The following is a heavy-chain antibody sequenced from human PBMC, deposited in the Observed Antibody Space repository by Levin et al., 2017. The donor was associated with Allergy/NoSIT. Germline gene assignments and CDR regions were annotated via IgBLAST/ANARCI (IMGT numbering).Heavy chain of an antibody. CDR3: AKGDVVSAYSNWFDP. Sequence: GGSLRLSCAASGFTFSSYAMSWVRQAPGKGLEWVSAISGSGGTTYYADSVKGRFTISRDNSNNTLYLQMNSLRAEDTAVYYCAKGDVVSAYSNWFDPWGQGTLVTVSS. D-gene: IGHD2-2*01. CDR1: GFTFSSYA. CDR2: ISGSGGTT. V-gene: IGHV3-23*01. J-gene: IGHJ5*02.